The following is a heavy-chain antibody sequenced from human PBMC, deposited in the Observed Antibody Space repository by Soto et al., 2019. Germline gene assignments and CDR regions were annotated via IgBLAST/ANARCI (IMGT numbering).Heavy chain of an antibody. CDR2: ISYDGSNK. V-gene: IGHV3-30-3*01. Sequence: QVQLVESGGGVVQPGRSLRLSCAASGFTFSSYAMHWVRQAPGKGLEWVAVISYDGSNKYYADSVKGRFTISRDNSKNTRYLQMNILRAEDTAVYYCARYLAIVGANNAFQCGGQGTLGSVSS. CDR3: ARYLAIVGANNAFQC. CDR1: GFTFSSYA. J-gene: IGHJ4*02. D-gene: IGHD1-26*01.